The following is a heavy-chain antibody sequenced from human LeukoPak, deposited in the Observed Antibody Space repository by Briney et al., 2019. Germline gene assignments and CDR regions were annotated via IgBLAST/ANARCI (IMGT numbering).Heavy chain of an antibody. Sequence: GGSLRLSCAASGFTFSPYTMNWVRQAPGKGLEWVSSISSSSTSIYYADSLKGRFTISRDNAKNSVYLQMNSLTAEDTAVYYCARDHSYYFGYWGQGTLVTVSS. CDR2: ISSSSTSI. J-gene: IGHJ4*02. CDR1: GFTFSPYT. D-gene: IGHD2-21*01. CDR3: ARDHSYYFGY. V-gene: IGHV3-21*01.